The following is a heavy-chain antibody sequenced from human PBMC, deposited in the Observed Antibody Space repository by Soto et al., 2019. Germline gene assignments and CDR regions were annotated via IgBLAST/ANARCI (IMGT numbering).Heavy chain of an antibody. V-gene: IGHV4-39*01. CDR3: ARRQGQRDFWSGYRGYVNWFDP. J-gene: IGHJ5*02. D-gene: IGHD3-3*01. Sequence: SETLSLTCTVSGGSISSSSYYWGWIRQPPGKGLEWIGSIYYSGSTYYNPSLKSRVTISVDTSKNQFSLKLSSVTAADTAVYYCARRQGQRDFWSGYRGYVNWFDPWGQGTLVTVSS. CDR1: GGSISSSSYY. CDR2: IYYSGST.